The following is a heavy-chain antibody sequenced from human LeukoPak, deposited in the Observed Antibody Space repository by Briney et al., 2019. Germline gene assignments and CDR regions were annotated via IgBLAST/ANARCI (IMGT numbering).Heavy chain of an antibody. D-gene: IGHD7-27*01. CDR1: GFTFSRHA. CDR3: AREFYRGKYWGVHY. Sequence: GGSLRLSCAASGFTFSRHAMSWVRQAPGKGLDWVSGISGSGDNTYCGDSVKRRFTISRDNSKNPVYLQMNNLISEDTAVYYCAREFYRGKYWGVHYWGQGTLVTVSS. CDR2: ISGSGDNT. V-gene: IGHV3-23*01. J-gene: IGHJ4*02.